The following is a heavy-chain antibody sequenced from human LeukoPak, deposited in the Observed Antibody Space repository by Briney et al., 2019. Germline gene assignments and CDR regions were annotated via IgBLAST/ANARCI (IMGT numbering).Heavy chain of an antibody. J-gene: IGHJ1*01. Sequence: SVKVSCKASGGTFSSYAISWVRQAPGQGLEWMGRIIPILGIANCAQKFQGRVTITADKSTSTAYMELSSLRSEYTAVYYCARIDYYGSGSYRPRRYFQHWGQGTLVTVSS. D-gene: IGHD3-10*01. CDR1: GGTFSSYA. CDR3: ARIDYYGSGSYRPRRYFQH. CDR2: IIPILGIA. V-gene: IGHV1-69*04.